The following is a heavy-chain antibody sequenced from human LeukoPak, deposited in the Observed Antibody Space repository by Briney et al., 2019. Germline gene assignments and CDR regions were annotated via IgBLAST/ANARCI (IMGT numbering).Heavy chain of an antibody. CDR1: GFTFSSFG. CDR3: ARLLGASSGWFPGNIHMDV. J-gene: IGHJ6*02. Sequence: PGGSLRLSCAASGFTFSSFGMHWVRQAPGKGLEWVAFIRFDGSNKYYADSVKGRFTISRDNSKNTLDLQMNSLRAEDTAVYYCARLLGASSGWFPGNIHMDVWGQGTTVTVSS. CDR2: IRFDGSNK. V-gene: IGHV3-30*02. D-gene: IGHD6-19*01.